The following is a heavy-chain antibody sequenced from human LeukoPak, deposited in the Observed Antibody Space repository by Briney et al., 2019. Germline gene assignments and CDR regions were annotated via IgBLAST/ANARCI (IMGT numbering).Heavy chain of an antibody. CDR2: INHSGST. Sequence: PSETLSLTCAVYGGSFSGYYWSWIRQPPGKGLEWIGEINHSGSTNYNPSLKSRVTISVDTSKNQFSLKLSSVTAADTAVYYCARDRLNGGDCYFDYWGQGTLVTVSS. CDR3: ARDRLNGGDCYFDY. D-gene: IGHD2-21*02. CDR1: GGSFSGYY. J-gene: IGHJ4*02. V-gene: IGHV4-34*01.